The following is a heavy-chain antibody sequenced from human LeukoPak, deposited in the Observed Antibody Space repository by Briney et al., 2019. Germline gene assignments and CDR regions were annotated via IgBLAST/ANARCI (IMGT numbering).Heavy chain of an antibody. CDR2: IKNDGKTI. J-gene: IGHJ4*02. V-gene: IGHV3-74*01. CDR1: EFTFNNYR. CDR3: ARRYFDY. Sequence: GGSLRLSCEASEFTFNNYRMHWVRQTPEKGLEWVSRIKNDGKTITYADSVKGRFTTSRDNAKNTFYLQMNRLRVEETAVYYCARRYFDYWGQGTLVTVSS.